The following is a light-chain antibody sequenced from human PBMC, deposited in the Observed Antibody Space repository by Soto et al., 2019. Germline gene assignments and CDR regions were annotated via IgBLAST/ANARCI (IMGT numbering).Light chain of an antibody. CDR1: RSLLHSNGYNY. CDR2: LGS. Sequence: DIVMTQSPLSLPVTPGEPASISCRSSRSLLHSNGYNYLDWYLQKPGQSPQLLIYLGSNRASGVPDRFSGSGSGTYFTLKISRVEAEDDGVYYCMQALQTPTFGGGTKVEIK. CDR3: MQALQTPT. V-gene: IGKV2-28*01. J-gene: IGKJ4*01.